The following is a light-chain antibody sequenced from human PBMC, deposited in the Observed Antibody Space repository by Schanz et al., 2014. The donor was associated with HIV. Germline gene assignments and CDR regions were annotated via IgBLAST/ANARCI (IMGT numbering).Light chain of an antibody. CDR3: AAWDDSLRAWV. J-gene: IGLJ3*02. Sequence: QSVLTQPPSASVTPGQSVTISCSGGSSNIGSNSVYWYQQLPGTAPKLLIYKTSQRPSGVPDRFSGSKSGTSASLAISGLQSADEAEYYCAAWDDSLRAWVFGGGTKLTVL. CDR2: KTS. V-gene: IGLV1-44*01. CDR1: SSNIGSNS.